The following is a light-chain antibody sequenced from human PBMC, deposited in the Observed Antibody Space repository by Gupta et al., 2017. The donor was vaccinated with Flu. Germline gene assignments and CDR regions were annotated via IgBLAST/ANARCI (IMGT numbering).Light chain of an antibody. J-gene: IGLJ3*02. CDR2: MNV. V-gene: IGLV1-40*01. CDR3: PSYDSRLSTAV. Sequence: QSVLTQPPSVSGAPGQRVTISCTGSSSNIGAGYDVQWYQQLPGSAPKRRIYMNVNRPSGVPDRFSGYKSGASASLAIDGLQADDEAEYYCPSYDSRLSTAVFGGGTKLHVL. CDR1: SSNIGAGYD.